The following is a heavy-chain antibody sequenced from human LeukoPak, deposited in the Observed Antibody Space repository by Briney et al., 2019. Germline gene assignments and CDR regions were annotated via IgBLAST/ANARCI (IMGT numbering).Heavy chain of an antibody. J-gene: IGHJ4*02. V-gene: IGHV1-8*01. CDR2: MNPNSGNT. D-gene: IGHD3-22*01. Sequence: EASVKVSCKASGYTFTSYDINWVRQATGQGLEWMGWMNPNSGNTGYAQKFQGRVTMTRNTSISTAYMELRSLRSDDTAVYYCARDVGTYYYDSSGYSFDYWGQGTLVTVSS. CDR1: GYTFTSYD. CDR3: ARDVGTYYYDSSGYSFDY.